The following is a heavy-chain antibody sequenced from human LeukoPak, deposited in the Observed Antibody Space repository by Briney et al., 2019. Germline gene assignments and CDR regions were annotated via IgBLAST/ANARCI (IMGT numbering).Heavy chain of an antibody. Sequence: GGSLRLSCAASGFIFSSYEMNWVRQAPGKGLEWVSYISSSGSPIYYADSVKGRFTISRDNAKNSLYLQMNSLRAEDTAVYYCARDPRQGWLRNCDYWGQGTLVTVSS. CDR1: GFIFSSYE. V-gene: IGHV3-48*03. J-gene: IGHJ4*02. D-gene: IGHD5-24*01. CDR3: ARDPRQGWLRNCDY. CDR2: ISSSGSPI.